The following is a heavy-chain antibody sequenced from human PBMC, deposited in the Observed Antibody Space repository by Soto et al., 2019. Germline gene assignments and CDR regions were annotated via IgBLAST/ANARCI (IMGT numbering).Heavy chain of an antibody. D-gene: IGHD6-19*01. J-gene: IGHJ5*02. Sequence: QVQLVQSGAEVKKPGSSVKVSCKASGGTFSSYAISWVRQAPGQGLEWMGGIIPIFGTANYAQKFQGRVTITADESTSTAYMELSSLRSEDTAVYYCARSLRAVAGTGGVWFDPWGQGTLVTVSS. CDR2: IIPIFGTA. V-gene: IGHV1-69*01. CDR3: ARSLRAVAGTGGVWFDP. CDR1: GGTFSSYA.